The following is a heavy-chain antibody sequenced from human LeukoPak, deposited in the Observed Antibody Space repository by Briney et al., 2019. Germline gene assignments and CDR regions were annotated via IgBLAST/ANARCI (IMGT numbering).Heavy chain of an antibody. CDR3: ARDRYSSWYAFDI. D-gene: IGHD6-13*01. Sequence: GGSLRLSCAASGFTFSSYSMNWVRQAPGKGLEWVSSISSSSSYIYYADSVKGRFTISRDNDKNSLYLQMNSLRAEDTAVYYCARDRYSSWYAFDIWGQGTMVTVSS. V-gene: IGHV3-21*01. CDR1: GFTFSSYS. CDR2: ISSSSSYI. J-gene: IGHJ3*02.